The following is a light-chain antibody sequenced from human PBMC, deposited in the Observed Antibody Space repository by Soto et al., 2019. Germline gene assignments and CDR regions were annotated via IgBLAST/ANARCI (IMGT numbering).Light chain of an antibody. Sequence: ETVLTQSPGTLSLSPGERATLSCRASQSVSSSYLAWYQQKPGQAPRLLIYGTSSRATGITDRFSGSGSGTDFTLTISRLQPEDFAVYYCQQYGSSPTFGQGTKVDI. CDR1: QSVSSSY. J-gene: IGKJ1*01. V-gene: IGKV3-20*01. CDR2: GTS. CDR3: QQYGSSPT.